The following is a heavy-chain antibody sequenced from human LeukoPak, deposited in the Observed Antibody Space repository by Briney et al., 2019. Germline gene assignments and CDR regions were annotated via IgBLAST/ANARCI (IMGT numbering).Heavy chain of an antibody. J-gene: IGHJ4*02. D-gene: IGHD6-13*01. CDR3: AREMGSSSWFDY. Sequence: SVKVSCKASGGTFSSYAISWVRQAPGQGLEWMGGIIPNFGTANYAQKFQGRVTITADESTSTAYMELSSLRSEDTAVYYCAREMGSSSWFDYWGQGTLVTVSS. V-gene: IGHV1-69*13. CDR2: IIPNFGTA. CDR1: GGTFSSYA.